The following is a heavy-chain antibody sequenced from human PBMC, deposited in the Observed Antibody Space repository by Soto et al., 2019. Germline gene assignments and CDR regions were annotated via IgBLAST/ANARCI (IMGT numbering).Heavy chain of an antibody. D-gene: IGHD2-2*02. CDR1: GGSITTGGSY. Sequence: SETLSLTCTVSGGSITTGGSYWSWIRQHPGKGLEWIGNIYHSGNTYYNPSLKSRLTISVDTSKNHFSLMVDSVTAADTAVYYCARARFQVLYGRPYFDSWGQGTLVTVSS. CDR2: IYHSGNT. CDR3: ARARFQVLYGRPYFDS. J-gene: IGHJ4*02. V-gene: IGHV4-31*03.